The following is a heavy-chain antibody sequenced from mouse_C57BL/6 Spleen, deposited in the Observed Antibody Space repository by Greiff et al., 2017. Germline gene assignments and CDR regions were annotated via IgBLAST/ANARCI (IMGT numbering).Heavy chain of an antibody. CDR3: ARRHLEISYYGSTYDY. D-gene: IGHD1-1*01. Sequence: VQLQQSGAELARPGASVKLSCKASGYTFTSYGISWVKQRTGQGLEWIGEIYPRSGNTYYNEKFKGKATLTADKSSSTAYMELRSLTSEDSAVYFCARRHLEISYYGSTYDYWGQGTTLTVSS. J-gene: IGHJ2*01. CDR2: IYPRSGNT. V-gene: IGHV1-81*01. CDR1: GYTFTSYG.